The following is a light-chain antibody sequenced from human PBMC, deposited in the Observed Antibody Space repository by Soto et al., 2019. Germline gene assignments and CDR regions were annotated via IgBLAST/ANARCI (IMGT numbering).Light chain of an antibody. Sequence: DIVMTQSPDSLAVSLGERATINCKSSQSVLYDSNNRNYLAWYQQKPGQPPKLLIYWASTREYGVPDRFSGSGSGTDFTLTISSLQAEDVAVYYCQEYYDTAFSFGQGTKLEIK. CDR3: QEYYDTAFS. V-gene: IGKV4-1*01. J-gene: IGKJ2*03. CDR1: QSVLYDSNNRNY. CDR2: WAS.